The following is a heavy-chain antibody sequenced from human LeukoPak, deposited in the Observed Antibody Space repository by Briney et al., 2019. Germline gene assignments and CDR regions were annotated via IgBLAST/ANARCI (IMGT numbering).Heavy chain of an antibody. CDR2: IYHSGST. Sequence: SETLSLTCTVSGYSISSGYYWGWIRQPPGKGLEWIGSIYHSGSTYYNPSLKSRVTISVDTSKNQFSLKLSSVTAADAAVYYCARDLRVLWFGEFPYYYMDVWGKGTTVTVSS. CDR3: ARDLRVLWFGEFPYYYMDV. J-gene: IGHJ6*03. CDR1: GYSISSGYY. D-gene: IGHD3-10*01. V-gene: IGHV4-38-2*02.